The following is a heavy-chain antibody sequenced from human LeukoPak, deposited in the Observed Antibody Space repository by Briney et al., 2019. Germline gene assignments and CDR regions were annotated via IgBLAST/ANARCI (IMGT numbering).Heavy chain of an antibody. CDR2: ITIAGDT. J-gene: IGHJ4*02. D-gene: IGHD4-17*01. V-gene: IGHV3-13*01. CDR1: GFTFSNYD. Sequence: GGSLRLSCAASGFTFSNYDMHWVRQPTGKGLEWVSLITIAGDTFYSGSVKGRFTISRADAKNSLYLQMNNLRAGDTAVYYCARVGGVYGDHRYDFWGQGSLVTVSS. CDR3: ARVGGVYGDHRYDF.